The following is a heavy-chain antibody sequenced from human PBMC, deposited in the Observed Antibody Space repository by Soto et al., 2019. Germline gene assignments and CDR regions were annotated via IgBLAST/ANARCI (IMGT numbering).Heavy chain of an antibody. CDR1: GVSISSGDYY. CDR2: IHYNGNT. CDR3: AREGNLGRWIQPLDS. J-gene: IGHJ4*02. V-gene: IGHV4-61*03. Sequence: SETLSLTCTVSGVSISSGDYYWSWIRQPPGKGLEWIGNIHYNGNTKYNPSLKSRVTMSVDTSKNHFSLKLISVTTADTAVYFCAREGNLGRWIQPLDSWGQGTLVTV. D-gene: IGHD2-2*03.